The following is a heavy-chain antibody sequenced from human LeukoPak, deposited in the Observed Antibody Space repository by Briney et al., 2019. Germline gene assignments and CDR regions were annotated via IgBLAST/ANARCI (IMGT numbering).Heavy chain of an antibody. D-gene: IGHD3-16*02. V-gene: IGHV3-43*02. CDR3: AKANYDYVWGSYRYDY. J-gene: IGHJ4*02. CDR2: ISGDGGST. Sequence: PGGSLRLSCAASGFTFDDYAMHWVRQAPGKGLEWVSLISGDGGSTYYADSVKGRFTISRDNSENSLYLQMNSLRTEDTALYYCAKANYDYVWGSYRYDYWGQGTLVTVSS. CDR1: GFTFDDYA.